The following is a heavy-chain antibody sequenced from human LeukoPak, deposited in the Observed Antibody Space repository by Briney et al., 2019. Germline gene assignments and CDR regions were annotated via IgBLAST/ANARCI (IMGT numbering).Heavy chain of an antibody. CDR1: GFTVRSNY. CDR2: IYSGVST. D-gene: IGHD3-10*01. J-gene: IGHJ6*02. V-gene: IGHV3-66*01. Sequence: GGSLRLSRAASGFTVRSNYMSWVRQAPRKAREWVSVIYSGVSTYYAHSVQGTFTNSRDNSKNTLHLQMNSLRAEATAVYYWARDSAPMVRGAPPLGMDVWGQGTTVTVSS. CDR3: ARDSAPMVRGAPPLGMDV.